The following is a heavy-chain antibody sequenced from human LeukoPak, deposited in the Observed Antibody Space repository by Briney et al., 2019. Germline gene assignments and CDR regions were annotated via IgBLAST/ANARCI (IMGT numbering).Heavy chain of an antibody. CDR3: ARDLVLPVGYYFDY. Sequence: AGGSLRLSCAASGFTFSSYEMNWVRQAPGKGLEWVSYISDSGSTIYYADSVKGRFTISRDNAKNSLFLQMNSLRAEDTAVYYCARDLVLPVGYYFDYWGRGTLVTVSS. CDR1: GFTFSSYE. CDR2: ISDSGSTI. V-gene: IGHV3-48*03. J-gene: IGHJ4*02. D-gene: IGHD2/OR15-2a*01.